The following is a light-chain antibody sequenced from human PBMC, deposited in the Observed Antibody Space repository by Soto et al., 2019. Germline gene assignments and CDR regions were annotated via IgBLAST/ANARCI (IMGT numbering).Light chain of an antibody. J-gene: IGKJ2*01. V-gene: IGKV3-11*01. CDR2: DAS. Sequence: EIVLTQSPATLSLSPGERATLSCRASQSVSSYLAWYQQKPGQAPRLLIYDASNRATGIPARFSGSGSGTDFTLTISNLEPEDFAVYYCQLRSIWPPHTFGQGTKLEIK. CDR1: QSVSSY. CDR3: QLRSIWPPHT.